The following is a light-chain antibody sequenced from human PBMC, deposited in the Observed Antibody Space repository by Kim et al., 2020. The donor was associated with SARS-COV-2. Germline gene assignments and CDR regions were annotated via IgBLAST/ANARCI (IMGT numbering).Light chain of an antibody. CDR2: AAS. CDR3: QQYNDWPRT. V-gene: IGKV3-15*01. CDR1: RSVSGN. Sequence: ETVMTQSPATLSVSPGERATLFCRADRSVSGNLAWYQHKPGQAPRLLIYAASTRATGIPARFSGSGSGTEFSLTISSLQSEDLAVCYCQQYNDWPRTFGQGTKVDIK. J-gene: IGKJ1*01.